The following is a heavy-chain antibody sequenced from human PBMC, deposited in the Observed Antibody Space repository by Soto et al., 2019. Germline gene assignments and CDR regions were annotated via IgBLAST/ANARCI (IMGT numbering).Heavy chain of an antibody. CDR2: IIPIFGTE. Sequence: SVKVSCKASGVTFSSYAISWVRQAPGQGLEWMGGIIPIFGTENYAQKFQGRVTITADESTSTAYMELSSLRSEDTAVYYCATRKTRTGWLYPRGKGPMVTISS. J-gene: IGHJ5*02. CDR3: ATRKTRTGWLYP. D-gene: IGHD1-7*01. CDR1: GVTFSSYA. V-gene: IGHV1-69*13.